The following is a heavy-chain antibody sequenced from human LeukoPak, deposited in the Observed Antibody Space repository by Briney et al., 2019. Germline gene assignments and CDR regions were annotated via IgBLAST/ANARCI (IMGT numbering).Heavy chain of an antibody. D-gene: IGHD3-22*01. J-gene: IGHJ6*02. CDR2: ISYDGSNK. V-gene: IGHV3-30-3*01. CDR1: GFTFSSYA. CDR3: ASGSYEGLLYYYYGMDV. Sequence: GRSLRLSCAASGFTFSSYAMHWVRQAPGKGLEGVAVISYDGSNKYYADSVKGRFTISRDNSKNTLYLQMNSLRAEDTAVYYCASGSYEGLLYYYYGMDVWGQGTTVTVSS.